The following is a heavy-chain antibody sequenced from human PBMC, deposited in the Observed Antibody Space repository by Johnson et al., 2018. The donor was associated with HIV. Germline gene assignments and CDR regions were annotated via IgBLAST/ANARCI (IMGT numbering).Heavy chain of an antibody. CDR1: GFTFSSYA. Sequence: QVQLVESGGGVVQPGRSLRLSCAASGFTFSSYAMHWVRQAPGKGLEWVAVIWYDGSNKYYADSVKGRFTISGDNSKNTLSLQMNSLRAEDTAVYYCAKVAVATAAGGVALDIWGPGTMVIVSS. J-gene: IGHJ3*02. CDR3: AKVAVATAAGGVALDI. D-gene: IGHD6-13*01. CDR2: IWYDGSNK. V-gene: IGHV3-33*06.